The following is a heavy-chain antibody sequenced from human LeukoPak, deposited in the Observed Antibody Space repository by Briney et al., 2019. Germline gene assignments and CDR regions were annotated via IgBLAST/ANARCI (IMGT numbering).Heavy chain of an antibody. CDR2: ISSSSYI. V-gene: IGHV3-21*01. CDR1: GFTFSSYS. Sequence: PGGSLRLSCAASGFTFSSYSMNWVRQAPGKGLEWVSSISSSSYIYYADSVKGRFTISRDNANNSLYLQMNSLRAEDTAVYYCARGPPNYDILTGYYYYYYYMDVWGKGTTVTVSS. D-gene: IGHD3-9*01. J-gene: IGHJ6*03. CDR3: ARGPPNYDILTGYYYYYYYMDV.